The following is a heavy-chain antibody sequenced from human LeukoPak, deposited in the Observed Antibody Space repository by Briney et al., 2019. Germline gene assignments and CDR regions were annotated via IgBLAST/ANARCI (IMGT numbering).Heavy chain of an antibody. CDR3: ARKGCGGDCYSGNWFDP. D-gene: IGHD2-21*02. CDR2: IYPGDSDT. CDR1: GYSFTSYW. V-gene: IGHV5-51*01. Sequence: GESLKISCKGSGYSFTSYWIGWVRQMPGKGLKWMGIIYPGDSDTKYSPSFQGQVTISADKSISTAYLQWSSLKASDTAMYYCARKGCGGDCYSGNWFDPWGQGTLVTVSS. J-gene: IGHJ5*02.